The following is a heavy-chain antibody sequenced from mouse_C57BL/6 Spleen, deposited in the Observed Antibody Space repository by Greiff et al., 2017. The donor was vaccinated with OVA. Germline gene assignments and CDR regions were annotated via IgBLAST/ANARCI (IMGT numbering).Heavy chain of an antibody. CDR2: IDPSDSYT. D-gene: IGHD1-1*01. Sequence: VQLQQPGAELVMPGASVKLSCKASGYTFTSYWMHWVKQRPGQGLEWIGEIDPSDSYTNYNHKFKGKSTLTVDKSSSTAYMQRSSLTSEDSAVYYCARSGGSSSYYAMDYWGQGTSVTVSS. J-gene: IGHJ4*01. V-gene: IGHV1-69*01. CDR1: GYTFTSYW. CDR3: ARSGGSSSYYAMDY.